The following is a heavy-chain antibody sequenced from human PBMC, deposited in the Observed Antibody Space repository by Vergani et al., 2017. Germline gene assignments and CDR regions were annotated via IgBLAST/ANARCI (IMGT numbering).Heavy chain of an antibody. CDR3: AGGPITMFGVVTYYGMDV. V-gene: IGHV1-69*06. D-gene: IGHD3-3*01. CDR2: IIPIFGTA. Sequence: QVQLVQSGAEVKKPGSSVKVSCKASGGTFSSYAISWVRQAPGQGLEWMGGIIPIFGTANYAQKFQGRLTITADNSTSTAYMELSSLRSEDTAVLYCAGGPITMFGVVTYYGMDVWVRGTTVTVSS. J-gene: IGHJ6*02. CDR1: GGTFSSYA.